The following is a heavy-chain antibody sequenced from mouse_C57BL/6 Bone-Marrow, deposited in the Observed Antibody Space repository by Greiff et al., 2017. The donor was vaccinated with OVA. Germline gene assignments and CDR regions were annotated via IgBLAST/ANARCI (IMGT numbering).Heavy chain of an antibody. CDR3: ARGTGSSLYYAMDY. J-gene: IGHJ4*01. Sequence: EVQLVESGPELVKPGASVKIPCKASGYTFTDYNMDWVKQSHGKSLEWIGDINPNNGGTIYNQKFKGKATLTVDKSSSTAYMELRSLTSEDTAVYYCARGTGSSLYYAMDYWGQGTSVTVSS. CDR2: INPNNGGT. V-gene: IGHV1-18*01. D-gene: IGHD1-1*01. CDR1: GYTFTDYN.